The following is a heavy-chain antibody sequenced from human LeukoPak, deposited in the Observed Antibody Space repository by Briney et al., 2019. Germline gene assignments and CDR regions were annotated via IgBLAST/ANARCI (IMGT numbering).Heavy chain of an antibody. V-gene: IGHV1-69*04. CDR2: IIPILGIA. CDR3: ARDLPPYYNDD. J-gene: IGHJ4*02. Sequence: SVTVSFMCSVGIYSSYASSWVRQAPGQALEWMGRIIPILGIANIEQKFQGRCTITANKPTSTAYSDLTNLRSEDTAVYYGARDLPPYYNDDWGQLTLVT. CDR1: VGIYSSYA.